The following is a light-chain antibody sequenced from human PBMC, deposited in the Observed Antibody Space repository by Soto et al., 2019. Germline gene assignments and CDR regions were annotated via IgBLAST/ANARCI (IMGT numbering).Light chain of an antibody. Sequence: QSALTQPASVSGSPGQSITISCTGSSSDIGGYNYVSWYQQHPGKAPKLLIFDVTNRPSGVSSRFSGSKSGNTASLTISGLQAEDEADFYCCSYTSRSTFVFGSGTKLTVL. V-gene: IGLV2-14*03. J-gene: IGLJ1*01. CDR2: DVT. CDR1: SSDIGGYNY. CDR3: CSYTSRSTFV.